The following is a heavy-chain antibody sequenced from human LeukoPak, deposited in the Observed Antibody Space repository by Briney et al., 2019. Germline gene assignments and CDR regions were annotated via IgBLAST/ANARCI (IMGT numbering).Heavy chain of an antibody. CDR2: IYWDSSRT. Sequence: GRSLRLSCAASGFTQIDYGMHWVRQVPGKGLEWVSGIYWDSSRTGYADSVKGRFSISRDNAKNSLFLEMNSLRTEDTALHYCVKEMRPGGADVWGQGTTVTVSS. CDR1: GFTQIDYG. CDR3: VKEMRPGGADV. V-gene: IGHV3-9*01. J-gene: IGHJ6*02. D-gene: IGHD6-25*01.